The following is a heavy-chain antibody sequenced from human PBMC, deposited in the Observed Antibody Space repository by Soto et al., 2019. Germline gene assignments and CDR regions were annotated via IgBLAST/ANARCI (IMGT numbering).Heavy chain of an antibody. CDR3: ARTITGYFWAGAY. D-gene: IGHD1-1*01. CDR1: GFTFNMYA. V-gene: IGHV3-23*01. CDR2: IGGSGANT. J-gene: IGHJ4*02. Sequence: PGGSLRLSCAASGFTFNMYAMSWVRQAPGKGLEWVSGIGGSGANTYYADFVKGRFTISRDNSKNTLYLQMDSLRAKDTAIYYCARTITGYFWAGAYWGQGTLVTVSS.